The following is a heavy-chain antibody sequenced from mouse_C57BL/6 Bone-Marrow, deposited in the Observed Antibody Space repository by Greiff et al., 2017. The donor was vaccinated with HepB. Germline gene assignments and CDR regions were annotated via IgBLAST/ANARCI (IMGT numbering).Heavy chain of an antibody. CDR3: ARSGAYYSNPWYFDV. Sequence: VQLQQPGAELVRPGSSVKLSCKASGYTFTSYWMHWVKQRPIQGLEWIGNIDPSDSENHYNQKFKDKATLTVDKSSSTAYMQLSSLTSEDSAVYYCARSGAYYSNPWYFDVLGTGTTVTVSS. J-gene: IGHJ1*03. CDR2: IDPSDSEN. CDR1: GYTFTSYW. D-gene: IGHD2-5*01. V-gene: IGHV1-52*01.